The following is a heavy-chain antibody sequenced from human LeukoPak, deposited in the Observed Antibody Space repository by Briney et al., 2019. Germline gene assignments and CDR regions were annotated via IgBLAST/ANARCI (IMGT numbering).Heavy chain of an antibody. CDR3: ARYSPYTGKILVGATEGFDY. CDR1: GGSISSSSYY. D-gene: IGHD1-26*01. J-gene: IGHJ4*02. CDR2: IYYSGST. V-gene: IGHV4-39*07. Sequence: PSETLSLTCTVSGGSISSSSYYWGWIRQPPGKGLEWIGSIYYSGSTYYNPSLKSRVTISVDTSKNQFSLKLSSVTAADTAVYYCARYSPYTGKILVGATEGFDYWGQGTLVTVSS.